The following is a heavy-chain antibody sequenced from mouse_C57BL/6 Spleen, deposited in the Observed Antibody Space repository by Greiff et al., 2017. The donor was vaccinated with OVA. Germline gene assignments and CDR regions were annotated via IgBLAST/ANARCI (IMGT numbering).Heavy chain of an antibody. D-gene: IGHD1-1*01. CDR1: GYTFTSYW. CDR3: ARRAAVVADAMDY. Sequence: QVQLQQSGAELVKPGASVKMSCKASGYTFTSYWITWVKQRPGQGLEWIGVIYPGSGSTNYNEKFKSKATLTVDTSSSTAYMQLSSLTSEDSAVYYCARRAAVVADAMDYWGQGTSVTVSS. CDR2: IYPGSGST. J-gene: IGHJ4*01. V-gene: IGHV1-55*01.